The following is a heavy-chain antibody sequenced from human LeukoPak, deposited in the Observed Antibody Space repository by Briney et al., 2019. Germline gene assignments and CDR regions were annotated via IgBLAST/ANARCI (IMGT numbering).Heavy chain of an antibody. CDR1: GFAFSSYW. J-gene: IGHJ4*02. Sequence: PGGSLRLSCAASGFAFSSYWMHWVRQAPGKGLVWVSRIDTDGSSTSYADSVKGRFTISRDNAKNTLYLRMSSLRAEDTAVYYCILAAAGTEFDSWGQGTLVTVSS. CDR3: ILAAAGTEFDS. D-gene: IGHD6-13*01. V-gene: IGHV3-74*01. CDR2: IDTDGSST.